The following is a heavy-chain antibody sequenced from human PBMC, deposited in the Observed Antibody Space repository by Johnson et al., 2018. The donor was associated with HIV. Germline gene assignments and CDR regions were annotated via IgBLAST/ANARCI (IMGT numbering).Heavy chain of an antibody. J-gene: IGHJ3*02. Sequence: QVQLVESGGGVVQPGGSLRLSCAASGFTFSSYAMHWVRQAPGKGREWVAIISYDGSNTTYTDSVKGRFTISRDNAKNTLYLQMNSLRAEDTAVYYCARGGYCRGGSCYPYDAFDIWGQGTMVNVSS. D-gene: IGHD2-15*01. CDR2: ISYDGSNT. CDR1: GFTFSSYA. CDR3: ARGGYCRGGSCYPYDAFDI. V-gene: IGHV3-30*04.